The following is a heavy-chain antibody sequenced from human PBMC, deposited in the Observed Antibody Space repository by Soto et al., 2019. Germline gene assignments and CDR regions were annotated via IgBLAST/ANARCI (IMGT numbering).Heavy chain of an antibody. CDR1: GFTVSSNY. D-gene: IGHD5-12*01. Sequence: EVQLVESGGGLVQPGGSLRLSCAVSGFTVSSNYMSWVHQAPGKGLEWVSVIYSNGSTYYADSVKGRFTISRHNSKNTLYLQMNSLRAEATAVYYCAATCLGYWGQGTLVTVSS. CDR2: IYSNGST. V-gene: IGHV3-53*04. J-gene: IGHJ4*02. CDR3: AATCLGY.